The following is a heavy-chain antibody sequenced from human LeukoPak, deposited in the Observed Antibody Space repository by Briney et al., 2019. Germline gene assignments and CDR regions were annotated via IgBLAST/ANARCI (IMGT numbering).Heavy chain of an antibody. Sequence: GGSLRLSCAASGFTFSSYSMNWVRQAPGKGLEWISYISSGSSAIYYADSVKGRFTISRDNSKNTLYLQMNSLRAEDTAVYYCAKANPSNYDAFDIWGQGTMVTVSS. CDR1: GFTFSSYS. CDR3: AKANPSNYDAFDI. V-gene: IGHV3-48*01. D-gene: IGHD4-11*01. CDR2: ISSGSSAI. J-gene: IGHJ3*02.